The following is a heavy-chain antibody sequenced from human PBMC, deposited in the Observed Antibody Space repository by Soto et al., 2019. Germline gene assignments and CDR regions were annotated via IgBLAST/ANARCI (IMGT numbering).Heavy chain of an antibody. CDR3: AKRASGITIFLGYMDV. J-gene: IGHJ6*03. Sequence: GGSLRLSCAASGFTFSNYAMSWVRQAPGKGLEWVSGISGSAGTTWYADFVKGRFTISRDNSKNTVYLQMNSLRVEDTAVYYCAKRASGITIFLGYMDVWGKGTTVTVSS. CDR2: ISGSAGTT. CDR1: GFTFSNYA. V-gene: IGHV3-23*01. D-gene: IGHD3-3*01.